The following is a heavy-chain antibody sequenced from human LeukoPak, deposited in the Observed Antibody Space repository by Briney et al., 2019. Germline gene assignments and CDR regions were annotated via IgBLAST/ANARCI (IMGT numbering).Heavy chain of an antibody. Sequence: GASVKVSCKAPGYIFTSYGISWVRQAPGQGLEWMGWISANNGNTNYAQKFQGRVTMTTDTSTSTSYMDLRSLRSDDTAVYYCARLVRYYDFWSGPLGFDIWGQGTMVTVSS. CDR1: GYIFTSYG. D-gene: IGHD3-3*01. CDR3: ARLVRYYDFWSGPLGFDI. J-gene: IGHJ3*02. V-gene: IGHV1-18*01. CDR2: ISANNGNT.